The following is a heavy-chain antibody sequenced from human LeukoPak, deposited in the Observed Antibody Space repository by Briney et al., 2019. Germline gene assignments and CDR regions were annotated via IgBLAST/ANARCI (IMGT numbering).Heavy chain of an antibody. CDR2: IYYSGST. CDR1: GFTFSSYSMN. CDR3: ARGSSTSCYHD. Sequence: GSLRLSCAASGFTFSSYSMNWVRQAPGKGLEWIGSIYYSGSTYYNPSLKSRVTISVDTSKNQFSLKLSSVTAADTAVYYCARGSSTSCYHDWGQGTLVTVSS. J-gene: IGHJ4*02. V-gene: IGHV4-59*05. D-gene: IGHD2-2*01.